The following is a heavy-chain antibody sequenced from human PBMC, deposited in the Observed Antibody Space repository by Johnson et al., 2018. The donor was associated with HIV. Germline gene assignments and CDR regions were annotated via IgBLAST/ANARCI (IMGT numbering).Heavy chain of an antibody. CDR3: ARRFYDSSGAGFDI. CDR1: GFTVSSNY. D-gene: IGHD3-22*01. J-gene: IGHJ3*02. Sequence: MQLVESGGGLVQPGGSMRLSCAASGFTVSSNYMSWVRQAPGKGLEWVSVIYSGGNTYYADSVKGRFTISRDNSKNTLYLQMGSLRAEDMAVYYCARRFYDSSGAGFDIWGQGTMVTVSS. CDR2: IYSGGNT. V-gene: IGHV3-66*01.